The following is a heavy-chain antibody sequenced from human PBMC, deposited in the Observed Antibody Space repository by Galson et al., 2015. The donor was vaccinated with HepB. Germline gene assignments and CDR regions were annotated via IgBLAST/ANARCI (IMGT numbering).Heavy chain of an antibody. CDR1: RDTFGSYG. J-gene: IGHJ4*02. Sequence: SVKVSCKASRDTFGSYGFSWVRQAPGQGLEWMGGIIPFFGTTHYAQNFQGRVTINADESTSTVYMELSSLRFEDTAVYYCARELPNYYESSGPFENWGQGTLVTVSS. V-gene: IGHV1-69*13. CDR2: IIPFFGTT. CDR3: ARELPNYYESSGPFEN. D-gene: IGHD3-22*01.